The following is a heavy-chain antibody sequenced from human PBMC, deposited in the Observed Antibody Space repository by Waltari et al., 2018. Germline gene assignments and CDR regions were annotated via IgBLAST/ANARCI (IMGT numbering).Heavy chain of an antibody. Sequence: QVQLQESGPGLVKPSQTLSLTCTVSGGSISSGGYYWSWIRQHPGKGLEWIGYIYHSGSTYDNPALKSRVTISVDRSKNQFSLKLSSVTAADTAVYYCAREVIDAVRRYFDYWGQGTLVTVSS. J-gene: IGHJ4*02. CDR3: AREVIDAVRRYFDY. CDR2: IYHSGST. V-gene: IGHV4-31*03. D-gene: IGHD2-2*01. CDR1: GGSISSGGYY.